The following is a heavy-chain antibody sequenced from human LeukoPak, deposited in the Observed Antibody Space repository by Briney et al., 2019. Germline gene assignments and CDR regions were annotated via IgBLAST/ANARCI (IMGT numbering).Heavy chain of an antibody. Sequence: SETLSLTCTVSGGSISSYYWSWIRQPPGKGLEWIGYIYYSGSTNYNPSLKSRVTISVDTSKNQFSLKLSSVTAADTAVYYCASDGGSTAYFDYWGQGTLVTVSS. CDR2: IYYSGST. CDR3: ASDGGSTAYFDY. J-gene: IGHJ4*02. CDR1: GGSISSYY. V-gene: IGHV4-59*01. D-gene: IGHD4-17*01.